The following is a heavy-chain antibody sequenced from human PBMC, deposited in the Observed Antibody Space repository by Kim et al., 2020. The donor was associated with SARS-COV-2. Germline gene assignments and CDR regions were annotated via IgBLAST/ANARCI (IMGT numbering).Heavy chain of an antibody. J-gene: IGHJ3*02. Sequence: ASVKVSCKASGYTFTSYYMHWVRQAPGQGLEWMGIINPSGGSTSYAQKFQGRVTMTRDTSTSTVYMELSSLRSEDTAVYYCARDTTAAAGTSYAFDIWGQGTMVTVSS. CDR3: ARDTTAAAGTSYAFDI. CDR1: GYTFTSYY. D-gene: IGHD6-13*01. CDR2: INPSGGST. V-gene: IGHV1-46*01.